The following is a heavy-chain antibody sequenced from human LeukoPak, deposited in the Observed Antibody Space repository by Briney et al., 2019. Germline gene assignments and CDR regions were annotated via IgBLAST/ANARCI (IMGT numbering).Heavy chain of an antibody. J-gene: IGHJ4*02. CDR3: ARVRRQWLVHYYFDY. Sequence: SETLSLTCTVSGGSISSSSYYWSWIRQPPGKGLEWIGYIYYSGSTNYSPSLKSRVTISVDTSKNQFSLKLSSVTAADTAVYYCARVRRQWLVHYYFDYWGQGTLVTVSS. D-gene: IGHD6-19*01. CDR1: GGSISSSSYY. CDR2: IYYSGST. V-gene: IGHV4-61*01.